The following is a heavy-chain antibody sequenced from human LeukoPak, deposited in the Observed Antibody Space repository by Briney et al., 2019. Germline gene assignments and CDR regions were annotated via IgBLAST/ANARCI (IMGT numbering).Heavy chain of an antibody. V-gene: IGHV3-53*01. CDR3: ARDVRYSYGFD. J-gene: IGHJ4*02. CDR1: GFTFSNAW. CDR2: IYSGSST. D-gene: IGHD5-18*01. Sequence: GGSLRLSCAASGFTFSNAWMSWVRQAPGKGLEWVSVIYSGSSTYYADSVKARFTISRDNSKNTLYLQMNSLRAEDTAVYYCARDVRYSYGFDWGQGTLVTVSS.